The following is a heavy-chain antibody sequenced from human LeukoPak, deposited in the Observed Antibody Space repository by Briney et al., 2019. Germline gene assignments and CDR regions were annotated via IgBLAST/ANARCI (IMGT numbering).Heavy chain of an antibody. D-gene: IGHD4-11*01. J-gene: IGHJ4*02. CDR2: ISYDGSNK. CDR1: GFTFSSYG. Sequence: GGSLRLSCAASGFTFSSYGMHWVRQAPGKGLEWVAVISYDGSNKYYADSVKGRFTISRDNSKNTLYLQMNSLRAEDTAVYYCAKLSRYSNYGVDYWGQGTLVTVSS. CDR3: AKLSRYSNYGVDY. V-gene: IGHV3-30*18.